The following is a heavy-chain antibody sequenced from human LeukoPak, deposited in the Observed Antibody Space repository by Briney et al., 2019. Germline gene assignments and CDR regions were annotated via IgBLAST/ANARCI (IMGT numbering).Heavy chain of an antibody. CDR2: ISYAGSDR. J-gene: IGHJ4*02. D-gene: IGHD3-3*01. V-gene: IGHV3-30*18. CDR1: EFTFSMYG. CDR3: AKNKENYDVWSAYSH. Sequence: GGSLRLSCVASEFTFSMYGMQWVRQAPGKGLEWVALISYAGSDRFYADSVKGRFTVSRDNSRNTVYLQMSSLRFEDTAIYYCAKNKENYDVWSAYSHWGQGTLVSVSS.